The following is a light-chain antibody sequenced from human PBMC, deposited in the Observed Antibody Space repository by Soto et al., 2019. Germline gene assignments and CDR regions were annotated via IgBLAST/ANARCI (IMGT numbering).Light chain of an antibody. CDR3: CSYAGSSTLV. Sequence: QSALTQTASVSGSPGQSITISCTGTSSDVGSYKFVSWYQQHPGKAPKLMIYEGSKRPSGVSNRFSGSKSGNTASLTISGLQDEDEADYYCCSYAGSSTLVFGGGTKLTVL. J-gene: IGLJ2*01. CDR1: SSDVGSYKF. V-gene: IGLV2-23*01. CDR2: EGS.